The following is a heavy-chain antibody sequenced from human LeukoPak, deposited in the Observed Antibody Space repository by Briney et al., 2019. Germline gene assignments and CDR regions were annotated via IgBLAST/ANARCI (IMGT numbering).Heavy chain of an antibody. Sequence: GGSLRLSCAASGFTFSNAWMSWVRQAPGKGLEWVSAISGGGGSTYYADSVKGRFTISGDNSKNTLYLQMNSLRAEDTAVYYCAKYGDILTGYPYYFDYWGQGTLVTVSS. J-gene: IGHJ4*02. CDR1: GFTFSNAW. CDR2: ISGGGGST. D-gene: IGHD3-9*01. V-gene: IGHV3-23*01. CDR3: AKYGDILTGYPYYFDY.